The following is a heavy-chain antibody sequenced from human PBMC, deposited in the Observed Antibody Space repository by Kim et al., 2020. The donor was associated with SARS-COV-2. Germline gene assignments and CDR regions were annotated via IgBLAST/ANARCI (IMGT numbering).Heavy chain of an antibody. CDR1: GYTFTDYY. CDR3: ARDWADNSFDS. CDR2: INAYSGGT. D-gene: IGHD7-27*01. Sequence: ASVKVSCKASGYTFTDYYIHWVRQAPGKGLEWMGCINAYSGGTHYAQKFRGRVTMTTDTSINTAHMELTGLRSDDTAVFYCARDWADNSFDSWGQGTLVTVS. V-gene: IGHV1-2*02. J-gene: IGHJ4*02.